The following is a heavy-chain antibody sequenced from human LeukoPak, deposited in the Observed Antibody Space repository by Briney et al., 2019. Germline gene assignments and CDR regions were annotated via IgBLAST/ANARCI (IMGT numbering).Heavy chain of an antibody. Sequence: SETLSLTCTVSGGSISSGDYYWSWIRQPPGKGLEWIGYIYYSGSTYYNPFLKSRVTISVDTSKNQFSLKLSSVTAADTAVYYCARVLELAVDYWGQGTLVTVSS. CDR2: IYYSGST. CDR1: GGSISSGDYY. V-gene: IGHV4-30-4*01. J-gene: IGHJ4*02. CDR3: ARVLELAVDY. D-gene: IGHD5-24*01.